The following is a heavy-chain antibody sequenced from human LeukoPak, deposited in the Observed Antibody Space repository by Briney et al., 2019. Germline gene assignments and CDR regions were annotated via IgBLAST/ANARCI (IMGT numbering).Heavy chain of an antibody. Sequence: ASVKVSCKASGYTFTSCGISWVRQAPGQGLEWMGWISAYNGNTNYAQKLQGRVTMTTDTSTSTAYMELRSLRSDDTAVYYCTTDPMVRGDKSGVWGQGTLVTVSS. CDR1: GYTFTSCG. J-gene: IGHJ4*02. D-gene: IGHD3-10*01. CDR3: TTDPMVRGDKSGV. V-gene: IGHV1-18*01. CDR2: ISAYNGNT.